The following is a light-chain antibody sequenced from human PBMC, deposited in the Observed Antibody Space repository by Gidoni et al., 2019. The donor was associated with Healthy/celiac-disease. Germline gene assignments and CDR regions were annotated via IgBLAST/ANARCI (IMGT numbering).Light chain of an antibody. CDR2: AAS. V-gene: IGKV1-39*01. J-gene: IGKJ3*01. CDR3: QQSYSTPFT. CDR1: QSISSY. Sequence: DIQMTQSPSSLSASVGDRVTITCRASQSISSYLNWYQQKPGNAPKILIYAASSLQSGVTSRFSGSGAGTDFTLTSSSRQPEDFATYYCQQSYSTPFTFGHGTKVDIK.